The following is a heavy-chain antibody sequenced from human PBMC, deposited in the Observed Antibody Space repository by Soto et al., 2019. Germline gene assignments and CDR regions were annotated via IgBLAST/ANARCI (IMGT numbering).Heavy chain of an antibody. Sequence: GESLKISCKGSGDSFTNYWIGWVRQMPGKGLEWMGMIYIGDSDTRYSPSFQGQVTISADKSISTAYLQWSSLKASDTATYYCATSFPNCVGTNCYLAWFDPWGQGTLVPVSS. J-gene: IGHJ5*02. CDR1: GDSFTNYW. V-gene: IGHV5-51*01. D-gene: IGHD2-21*01. CDR2: IYIGDSDT. CDR3: ATSFPNCVGTNCYLAWFDP.